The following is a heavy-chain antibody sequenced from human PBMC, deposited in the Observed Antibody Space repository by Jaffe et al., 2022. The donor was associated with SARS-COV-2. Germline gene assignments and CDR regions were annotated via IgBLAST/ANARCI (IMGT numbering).Heavy chain of an antibody. D-gene: IGHD2-15*01. CDR3: VRDGVGGSEDAFDI. CDR1: GFTFASHT. J-gene: IGHJ3*02. CDR2: ITYEGSKQ. V-gene: IGHV3-30-3*01. Sequence: QVQLVESGGGVVQPGGSLRLSCAASGFTFASHTMHWVRQAPGKGLEWAALITYEGSKQVYADSVKGRFTISRDNVENTLFLQMNSLRPDDTAVYYCVRDGVGGSEDAFDIWGQGTMVTVSS.